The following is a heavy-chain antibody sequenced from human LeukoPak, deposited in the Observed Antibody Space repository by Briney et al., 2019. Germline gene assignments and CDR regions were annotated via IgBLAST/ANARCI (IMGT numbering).Heavy chain of an antibody. D-gene: IGHD5-18*01. CDR2: ISGSGGST. Sequence: PGGSLRLSCAASGFTLSSYAMSWVRQAPGKGLEGVSAISGSGGSTYYADSVKGRFTISRDNSKNTLYLQMNSLRAEDTAVYYCASPDTAMDYWGQGTLVTVSS. CDR3: ASPDTAMDY. J-gene: IGHJ4*02. V-gene: IGHV3-23*01. CDR1: GFTLSSYA.